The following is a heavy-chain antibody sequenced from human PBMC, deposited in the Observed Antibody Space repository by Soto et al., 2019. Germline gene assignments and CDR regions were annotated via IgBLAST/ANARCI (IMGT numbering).Heavy chain of an antibody. V-gene: IGHV1-46*01. CDR3: ARVIVPTPVPTSNWFDP. CDR1: GYTFTTYY. Sequence: ASVKVSCKASGYTFTTYYMHWVRQAPGQGLEWVGMIDPSGGTTNYAQRFQGRVTMTSDTSTSTIYMELSSLRTDDTAVYYCARVIVPTPVPTSNWFDPWGQGTLVTVSS. J-gene: IGHJ5*02. D-gene: IGHD4-17*01. CDR2: IDPSGGTT.